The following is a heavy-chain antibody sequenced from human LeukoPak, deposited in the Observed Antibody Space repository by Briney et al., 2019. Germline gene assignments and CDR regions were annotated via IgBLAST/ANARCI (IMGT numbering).Heavy chain of an antibody. CDR2: INHSGST. D-gene: IGHD3-3*01. CDR1: GGSFSGYY. Sequence: SETLSLTCAVYGGSFSGYYWSWIRQPPGKGLEWIGEINHSGSTNYNPSLKSRVTISVDTSKNQFSLKLSSVTAADTAVYYCAREWGFGYDFWSGYYAFDIWGQGTMVTVSS. CDR3: AREWGFGYDFWSGYYAFDI. V-gene: IGHV4-34*01. J-gene: IGHJ3*02.